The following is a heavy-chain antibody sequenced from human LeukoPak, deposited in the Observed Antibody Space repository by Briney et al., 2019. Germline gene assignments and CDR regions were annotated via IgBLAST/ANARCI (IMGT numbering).Heavy chain of an antibody. CDR3: AKGGPIFGVVIIGDAFDI. CDR1: GFTFSSYP. D-gene: IGHD3-3*01. V-gene: IGHV3-23*01. CDR2: ISGSGGST. Sequence: PGGSLRLSCAASGFTFSSYPMSWVRQAPGKGLEWVSAISGSGGSTYYADSVKGRFTISRDNSKNTLYLQMNSLRAEDTAVYYCAKGGPIFGVVIIGDAFDIWGQGTMVTVSS. J-gene: IGHJ3*02.